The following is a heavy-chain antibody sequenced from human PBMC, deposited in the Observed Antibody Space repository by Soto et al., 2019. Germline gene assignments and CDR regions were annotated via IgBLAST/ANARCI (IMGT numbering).Heavy chain of an antibody. CDR1: GFTFSTYS. CDR2: ISYDGSNK. V-gene: IGHV3-30-3*01. D-gene: IGHD2-2*01. CDR3: ARDVRTYQGNFDY. Sequence: GGSLRLSCAASGFTFSTYSMHWVRQAPGKGLEWVAVISYDGSNKYYADSVKGRFTISRDNSKNTLYLQMNSLRAEDTAVYYCARDVRTYQGNFDYWGQGTLVTVSS. J-gene: IGHJ4*02.